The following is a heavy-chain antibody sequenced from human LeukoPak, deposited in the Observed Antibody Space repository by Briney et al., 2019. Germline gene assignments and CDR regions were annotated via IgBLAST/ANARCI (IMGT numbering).Heavy chain of an antibody. CDR3: AAEDYSGSVFDY. Sequence: SVKVSCKASGYTFTGYYMHWVRQARGQRLEWIGWIVVGSGNTNYAQKFQERVTITRDMSTSTAYMELSSLRSEDTAVYYCAAEDYSGSVFDYWGQGTLVTVSS. J-gene: IGHJ4*02. D-gene: IGHD5-12*01. CDR2: IVVGSGNT. CDR1: GYTFTGYY. V-gene: IGHV1-58*02.